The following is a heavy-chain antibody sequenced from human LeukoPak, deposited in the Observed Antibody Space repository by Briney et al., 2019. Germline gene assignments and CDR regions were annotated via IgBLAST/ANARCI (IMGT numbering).Heavy chain of an antibody. CDR2: INHSGST. J-gene: IGHJ1*01. V-gene: IGHV4-34*01. D-gene: IGHD2-2*01. CDR1: GGSFSGYY. CDR3: ARDLWAYCTRTSCFPI. Sequence: PPETLSLTCAVYGGSFSGYYWSWIRQPPGKGLEWIGEINHSGSTNYNPSLKSRVTISVDMSKNQFSLNLASVTAADTAVYYCARDLWAYCTRTSCFPIWGQGTLVAVSS.